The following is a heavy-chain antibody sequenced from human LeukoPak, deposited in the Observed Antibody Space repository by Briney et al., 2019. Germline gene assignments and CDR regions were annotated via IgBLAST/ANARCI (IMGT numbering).Heavy chain of an antibody. V-gene: IGHV4-39*07. CDR3: ARLGYSSGWHTYYMDV. Sequence: SETLSLTCTVSGGSISSSSYYWGWIRQPPGKGLEWIGSIYYSGSTYYNPSLKSRVTISVDTSKNQFSLKLSSVTAADTAVYYCARLGYSSGWHTYYMDVWGKGTTVTISS. CDR2: IYYSGST. CDR1: GGSISSSSYY. J-gene: IGHJ6*03. D-gene: IGHD6-19*01.